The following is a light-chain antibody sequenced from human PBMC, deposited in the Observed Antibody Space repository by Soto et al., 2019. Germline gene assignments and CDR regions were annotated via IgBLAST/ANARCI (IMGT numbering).Light chain of an antibody. V-gene: IGKV1-17*01. Sequence: DIQMTQSPSSLSASVGDRVTITCRASQDVRNYLGWYQQKPGEAPKRLIYAVSTLQSGVPSRFSGSGSGTEFTLTISSLQPEDFATYYCLQHYDYSWTFGQGTKVDIK. CDR1: QDVRNY. CDR3: LQHYDYSWT. J-gene: IGKJ1*01. CDR2: AVS.